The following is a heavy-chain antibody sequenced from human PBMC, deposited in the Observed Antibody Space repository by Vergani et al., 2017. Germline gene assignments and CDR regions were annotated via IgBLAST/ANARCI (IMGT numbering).Heavy chain of an antibody. CDR1: GYTFTGYY. J-gene: IGHJ1*01. V-gene: IGHV1-2*04. D-gene: IGHD2-2*01. Sequence: QVQLVQSGAEVKKPGASVKVSCKASGYTFTGYYMHWVRQAPGQGLEWMGWINPNSGGTNYAQKFQGWVTMTRDTSISTAYMELSRLRSDDTAVYYCARAQTPASLLPEYFQHWGQGTLVTVSS. CDR2: INPNSGGT. CDR3: ARAQTPASLLPEYFQH.